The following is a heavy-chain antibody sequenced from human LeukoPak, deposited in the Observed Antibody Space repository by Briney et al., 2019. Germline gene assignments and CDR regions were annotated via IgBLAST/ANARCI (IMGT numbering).Heavy chain of an antibody. CDR3: ARSEQSYYYYGMDV. Sequence: PSETLSLTCAVYGGSFSGYYWSWIRQPPGKGLEWIGEINHSGSTNYNPSLKSRVTISVDTSKNQFSLKLSSVTAADTAVYYCARSEQSYYYYGMDVWGQGTTVTVSS. CDR1: GGSFSGYY. V-gene: IGHV4-34*01. D-gene: IGHD1/OR15-1a*01. CDR2: INHSGST. J-gene: IGHJ6*02.